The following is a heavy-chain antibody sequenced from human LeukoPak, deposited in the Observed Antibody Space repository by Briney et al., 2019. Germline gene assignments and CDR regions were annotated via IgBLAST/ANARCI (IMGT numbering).Heavy chain of an antibody. D-gene: IGHD1-26*01. CDR2: IYYSGSA. V-gene: IGHV4-59*01. CDR3: ARGVLEGGSYSSYYSYYMDV. CDR1: GLSISGSY. Sequence: SETLSLTCTVSGLSISGSYWNWIRQPPGKGLEWIGYIYYSGSANYNPSLKSRVTISVDTSKSQVSLRLSSVTAADTAVYYCARGVLEGGSYSSYYSYYMDVWGKGTTVTVSS. J-gene: IGHJ6*03.